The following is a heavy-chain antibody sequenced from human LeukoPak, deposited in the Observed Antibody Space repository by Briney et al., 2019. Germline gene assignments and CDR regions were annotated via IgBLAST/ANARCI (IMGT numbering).Heavy chain of an antibody. D-gene: IGHD3-3*01. CDR1: GGTFRSYA. J-gene: IGHJ4*02. Sequence: SMKVSCKASGGTFRSYAISWVRQAPGQGLEWMGGIIPIFGTANYAQKFQGRVTITTDESTSTAYMELSSLRSEDTAVYYCATHPRGYDFWSGYSFDYWGQGTLVTVSS. V-gene: IGHV1-69*05. CDR2: IIPIFGTA. CDR3: ATHPRGYDFWSGYSFDY.